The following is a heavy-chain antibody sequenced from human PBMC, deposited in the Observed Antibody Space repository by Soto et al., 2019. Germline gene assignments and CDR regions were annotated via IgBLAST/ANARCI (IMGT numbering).Heavy chain of an antibody. Sequence: QVQLVESGGGVVQPGRSLRLSCAASGFTFSSYGMHWVRQAPGKGLEWVAVISYDGSNKYYADSVKGRFTISRDNSKNTLYLQMNSLRAEDTAVYYCAKSIAVAGVSADYYYGMDVWGQGTTVTVSS. CDR3: AKSIAVAGVSADYYYGMDV. J-gene: IGHJ6*02. D-gene: IGHD6-19*01. CDR1: GFTFSSYG. V-gene: IGHV3-30*18. CDR2: ISYDGSNK.